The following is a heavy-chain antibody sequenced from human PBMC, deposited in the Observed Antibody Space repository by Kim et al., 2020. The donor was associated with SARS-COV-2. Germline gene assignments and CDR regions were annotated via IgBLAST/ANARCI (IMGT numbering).Heavy chain of an antibody. Sequence: SETLSLTCAVYGGSFSGYYWSWIRQPPGKGLEWIGEINHSGSTNYNPSLKSRVTISVDTSKNQFSLKLSSVTAADTAVYYCARVVAAVDATYYWGQGTLV. CDR1: GGSFSGYY. D-gene: IGHD6-19*01. V-gene: IGHV4-34*01. CDR3: ARVVAAVDATYY. CDR2: INHSGST. J-gene: IGHJ4*02.